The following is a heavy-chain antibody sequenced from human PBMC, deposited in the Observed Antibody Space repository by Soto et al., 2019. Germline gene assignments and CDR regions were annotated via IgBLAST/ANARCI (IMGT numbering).Heavy chain of an antibody. CDR1: GGSLSSSNW. J-gene: IGHJ4*02. D-gene: IGHD1-20*01. CDR3: ASTPTITGTTSFY. Sequence: QVQLQESGPGLVKPSGTLSLTLAVSGGSLSSSNWWRWVRPPPGKGLEWIGEIYHSGSTNYNPSLKSRVTISVDKSKNQFSLKLSSVTAADTAVYYCASTPTITGTTSFYWGQGTLVTVSS. CDR2: IYHSGST. V-gene: IGHV4-4*02.